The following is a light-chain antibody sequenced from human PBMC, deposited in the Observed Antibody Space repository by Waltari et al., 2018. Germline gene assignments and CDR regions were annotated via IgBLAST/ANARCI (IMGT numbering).Light chain of an antibody. CDR3: QHYVSLPVT. V-gene: IGKV3-20*01. Sequence: EIVLTQSPGTLSLSPGESATLSCRASQSVSRALAWYQQNPGQAPRPLIYGASNRATGIPDRFSGSGSGTDFSLIISRLEPEDFAVYYCQHYVSLPVTFGQGTKVEIK. CDR1: QSVSRA. CDR2: GAS. J-gene: IGKJ1*01.